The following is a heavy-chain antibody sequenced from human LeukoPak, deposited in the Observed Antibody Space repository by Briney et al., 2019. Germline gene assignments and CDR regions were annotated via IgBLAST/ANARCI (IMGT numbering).Heavy chain of an antibody. J-gene: IGHJ3*01. CDR3: GRGPNGDYLGAFEF. CDR2: SRSGGANN. Sequence: GGSLRLSCAASGFTISEYVLVWVRQAPGKGLEWVSGSRSGGANNFYADAVKGRFTIYRDNSKNTLYLQMKSLRADDTAVYYCGRGPNGDYLGAFEFWGHGTTVIVSS. CDR1: GFTISEYV. D-gene: IGHD4-17*01. V-gene: IGHV3-23*01.